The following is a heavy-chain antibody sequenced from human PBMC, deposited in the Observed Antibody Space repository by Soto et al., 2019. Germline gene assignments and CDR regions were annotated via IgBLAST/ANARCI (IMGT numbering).Heavy chain of an antibody. CDR1: GGSISSYY. J-gene: IGHJ5*02. CDR3: ARTGTGVVATSRWFDP. Sequence: SETLSLTCTVSGGSISSYYWSWIRQPPGKGLEWIGYIYYSGSTNYNPSLKSRVTISVDTSKNQFSLKLSSVTAADTAVYYCARTGTGVVATSRWFDPWGQGTLVTVSS. V-gene: IGHV4-59*01. CDR2: IYYSGST. D-gene: IGHD3-22*01.